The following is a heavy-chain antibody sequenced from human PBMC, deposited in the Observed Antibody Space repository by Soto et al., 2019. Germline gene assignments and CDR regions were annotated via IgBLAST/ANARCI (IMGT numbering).Heavy chain of an antibody. V-gene: IGHV5-51*01. CDR3: ACSYSLTTVAN. CDR2: IYPGDSDI. Sequence: GESLKISCKGSGFGFSSFWIAWVRQVPGKGLEWMGIIYPGDSDIRYSPSFQGQVTISADKSTSIAYLQWRSLKASDTAVYFCACSYSLTTVANWGQGTQVTVSS. D-gene: IGHD4-17*01. J-gene: IGHJ4*02. CDR1: GFGFSSFW.